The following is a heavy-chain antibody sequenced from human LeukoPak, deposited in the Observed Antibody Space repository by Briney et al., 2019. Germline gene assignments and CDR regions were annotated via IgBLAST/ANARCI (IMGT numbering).Heavy chain of an antibody. Sequence: PGGSLRLSCAASGFTFSSYGMRWVRQAPGKGLEWVAFIRYDGSNKYYADSVKGRFTISRDNSKNTLYLQMNSLRAEDTAVYYCAKDIGPGYKSDYWGQGTLVTVSS. J-gene: IGHJ4*02. CDR2: IRYDGSNK. D-gene: IGHD5-24*01. V-gene: IGHV3-30*02. CDR3: AKDIGPGYKSDY. CDR1: GFTFSSYG.